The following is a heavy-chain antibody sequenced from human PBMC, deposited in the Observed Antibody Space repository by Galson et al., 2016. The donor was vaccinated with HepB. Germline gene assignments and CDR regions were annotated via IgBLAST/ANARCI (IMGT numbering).Heavy chain of an antibody. V-gene: IGHV3-30-3*01. Sequence: SLRLSCAASGFTFSNYAMIWVRQAPGKGLEWVAVITYDGSNKYSADSVKGRFTISRDNSKNTLYLQMNSLRAEDTAVYFCARVRQPLRLRYFDWLADDAFDIWGQGTMVTVSS. D-gene: IGHD3-9*01. CDR2: ITYDGSNK. CDR3: ARVRQPLRLRYFDWLADDAFDI. J-gene: IGHJ3*02. CDR1: GFTFSNYA.